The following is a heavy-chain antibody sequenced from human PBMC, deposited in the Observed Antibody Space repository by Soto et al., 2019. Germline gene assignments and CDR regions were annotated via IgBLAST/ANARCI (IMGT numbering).Heavy chain of an antibody. Sequence: EVQLLESGGGLVQPGGSLRLSYAASGFTFSSYAMSWVRQAPGKGLEWVSGISGSDGSRYYADSVKGRFTISRDNSKNTLYLQMNSLRAEDTAVYYCAKVAVVAATGRIDYWGQGTLVTVSS. D-gene: IGHD2-15*01. CDR2: ISGSDGSR. CDR3: AKVAVVAATGRIDY. V-gene: IGHV3-23*01. CDR1: GFTFSSYA. J-gene: IGHJ4*02.